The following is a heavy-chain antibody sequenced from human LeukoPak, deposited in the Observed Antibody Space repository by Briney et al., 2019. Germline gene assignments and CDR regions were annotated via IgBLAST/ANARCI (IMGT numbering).Heavy chain of an antibody. CDR3: AKGSRGYYDILTGLAAFDI. J-gene: IGHJ3*02. CDR1: GFTVSSNY. Sequence: GGSLRLSCAASGFTVSSNYMSWVRQAPGKGLEWVSVIYSGGSTYYADSVKGRFTISRDNSKNTLYLQMNSLRAEDTAVYYCAKGSRGYYDILTGLAAFDIWGQGTMVTVSS. CDR2: IYSGGST. D-gene: IGHD3-9*01. V-gene: IGHV3-66*01.